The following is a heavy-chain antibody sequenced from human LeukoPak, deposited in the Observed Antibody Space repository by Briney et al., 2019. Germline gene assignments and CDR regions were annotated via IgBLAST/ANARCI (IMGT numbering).Heavy chain of an antibody. D-gene: IGHD2-21*01. Sequence: GSLRLSFAASGFTVSNNFMSWVRQAPGQGLEWVSLISGGGGTYYAASVKGRFTISRGNSENSLYLQMKSLRPEDTAAYYCARVVDSTRAFHVWGQGTLVIVSS. CDR2: ISGGGGT. CDR1: GFTVSNNF. CDR3: ARVVDSTRAFHV. V-gene: IGHV3-66*01. J-gene: IGHJ3*01.